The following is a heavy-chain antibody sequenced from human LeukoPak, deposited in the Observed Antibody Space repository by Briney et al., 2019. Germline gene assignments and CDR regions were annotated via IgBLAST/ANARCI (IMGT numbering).Heavy chain of an antibody. CDR1: GFSFSSYW. V-gene: IGHV3-7*01. Sequence: GGSLRLSCAASGFSFSSYWMTWGRQAPGKGLEWVANIKPDGSEKYYADSVEGRFTISRDNAKNSLYLQMNSLSAEDTAVYYCVRHPSARFDFWGQGTLVTVSS. CDR2: IKPDGSEK. CDR3: VRHPSARFDF. J-gene: IGHJ4*02.